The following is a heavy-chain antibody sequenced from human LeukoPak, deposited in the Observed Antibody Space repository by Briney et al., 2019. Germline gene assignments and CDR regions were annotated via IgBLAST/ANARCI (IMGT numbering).Heavy chain of an antibody. D-gene: IGHD3-22*01. CDR1: GGTFSSYA. CDR3: ARVFYYDTSGHNWFDS. V-gene: IGHV1-69*05. CDR2: IIPIFGTA. Sequence: GASVKVSCKASGGTFSSYAISWVRQAPGQGLEWMGGIIPIFGTANYAQKFQGRVIMTTDTSTTTAYMELRRLRSDDTAVYYCARVFYYDTSGHNWFDSWGQGTLVTVSS. J-gene: IGHJ5*01.